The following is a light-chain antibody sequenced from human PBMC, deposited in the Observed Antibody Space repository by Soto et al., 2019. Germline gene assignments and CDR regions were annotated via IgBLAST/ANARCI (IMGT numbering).Light chain of an antibody. CDR3: CSYAGNYILV. CDR2: DVT. V-gene: IGLV2-11*01. Sequence: QSALTQPRSVSGSPGQSLTISCTGASSDVGGYNYVSWYQQYPGKAPKLMIYDVTKRPSGVPDRFSGSKSGNTASLTISGLQAAYEADYYCCSYAGNYILVFGGGTKLTVL. J-gene: IGLJ2*01. CDR1: SSDVGGYNY.